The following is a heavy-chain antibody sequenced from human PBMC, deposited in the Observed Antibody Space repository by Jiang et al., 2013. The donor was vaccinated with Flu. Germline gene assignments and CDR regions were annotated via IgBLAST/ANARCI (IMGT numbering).Heavy chain of an antibody. CDR3: ETGIGEAGLDY. J-gene: IGHJ4*02. D-gene: IGHD6-13*01. Sequence: SGAEVKKPGASVKVSCKVSGYSLSELSMHWVRQAPGKGLEWMGGFDPEEGKTIYAQKFRGRVVMTEESSTNTAYMELTSLTSEDSAIYYCETGIGEAGLDYWGQGTRVTVSS. CDR2: FDPEEGKT. V-gene: IGHV1-24*01. CDR1: GYSLSELS.